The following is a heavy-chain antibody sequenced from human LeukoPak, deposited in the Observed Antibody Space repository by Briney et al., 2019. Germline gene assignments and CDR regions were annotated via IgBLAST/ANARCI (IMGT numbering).Heavy chain of an antibody. D-gene: IGHD3-10*01. V-gene: IGHV5-51*01. CDR3: ARLRWPRGGRSSFDY. CDR2: IYPGDSDT. CDR1: GYSFSDYW. J-gene: IGHJ4*02. Sequence: GESLKISCQGSGYSFSDYWIGWVRQMPGTGLEWMGIIYPGDSDTRYSPSFQGQVTISADESITTAYLQWSSLKASDTAMYYCARLRWPRGGRSSFDYWGQGALVTVSS.